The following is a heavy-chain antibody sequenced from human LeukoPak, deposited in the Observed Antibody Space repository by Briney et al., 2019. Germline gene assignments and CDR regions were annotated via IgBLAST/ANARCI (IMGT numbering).Heavy chain of an antibody. J-gene: IGHJ5*02. V-gene: IGHV3-23*01. CDR1: GFTFSSYG. Sequence: PGGSLRLSCTASGFTFSSYGMGWVRQAPGKGLEWVSAISGSGGSTSYADSVKGRFTISRDNSMNTLYLQMNSLRAEDTAVYYCAKDRILARGWFDPWGQGTLVTVSS. CDR2: ISGSGGST. CDR3: AKDRILARGWFDP. D-gene: IGHD2-15*01.